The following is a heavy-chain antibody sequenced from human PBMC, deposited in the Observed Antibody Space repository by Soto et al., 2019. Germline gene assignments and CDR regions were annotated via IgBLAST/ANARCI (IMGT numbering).Heavy chain of an antibody. Sequence: SQTLSLTCVISGDTVSSNSAAWTWIRQSPSRDLEWLGKTYYRSKWYNEYAVSVKSRISINADTSKNQFSLQLDSVTPEDTAVYYCARGGYSMDVWGQGTTVTVSS. CDR1: GDTVSSNSAA. CDR3: ARGGYSMDV. CDR2: TYYRSKWYN. J-gene: IGHJ6*02. V-gene: IGHV6-1*01.